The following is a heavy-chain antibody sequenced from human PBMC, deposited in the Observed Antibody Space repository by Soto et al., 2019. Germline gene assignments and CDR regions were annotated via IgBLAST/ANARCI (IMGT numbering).Heavy chain of an antibody. CDR2: ISSTTNYI. Sequence: EVQLVESGVGLVKPGGSLRLSSAASGFTYTRYSMNWVREAPGKGLEWVSSISSTTNYIYYGDSMKGRFTISRDNAKNSLYLEMNSLRAEDTAVYYCARESEDLTSNFDYWGQGTLVTVSS. J-gene: IGHJ4*02. CDR3: ARESEDLTSNFDY. V-gene: IGHV3-21*06. CDR1: GFTYTRYS.